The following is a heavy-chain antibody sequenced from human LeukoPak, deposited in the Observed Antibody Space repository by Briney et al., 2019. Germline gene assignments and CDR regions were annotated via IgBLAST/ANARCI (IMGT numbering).Heavy chain of an antibody. CDR2: INPGGGST. CDR3: VRVDCSAASCSMSLFEN. D-gene: IGHD2-15*01. Sequence: ASVKVSCKASGYTFTSNYIQWVRQAPGQGLEWMGIINPGGGSTSHAQKFQGRVTMTRDTSTNTVYMELSSLRSEDTAVYYCVRVDCSAASCSMSLFENWGQGTLVTVSS. CDR1: GYTFTSNY. V-gene: IGHV1-46*01. J-gene: IGHJ4*02.